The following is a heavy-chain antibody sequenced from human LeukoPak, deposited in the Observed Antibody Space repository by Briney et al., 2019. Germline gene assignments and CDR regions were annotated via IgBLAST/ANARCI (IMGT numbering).Heavy chain of an antibody. D-gene: IGHD3-9*01. CDR1: GFTFGSYG. J-gene: IGHJ6*02. CDR2: ISYDGSNK. V-gene: IGHV3-30*18. CDR3: AKDLTLYYYYGMDV. Sequence: GGSLRLSCAASGFTFGSYGMHWVRQAPGKGLEWVAVISYDGSNKYYADSVKGRFTISRDNSKNTLYLQMNSLRAEDTAVYYCAKDLTLYYYYGMDVWGQGTAVTVSS.